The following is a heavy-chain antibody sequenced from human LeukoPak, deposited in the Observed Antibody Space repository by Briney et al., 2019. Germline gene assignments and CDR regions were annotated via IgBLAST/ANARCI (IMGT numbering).Heavy chain of an antibody. CDR2: IYYSGST. J-gene: IGHJ4*02. CDR3: ARVSSSGILDY. Sequence: SETLSLTCTVSGGPLINYYWSWIPQSPEKRLEGIGYIYYSGSTNYNPSLKSRITISVDTSKNQFSVKLSYVTAADTAVYYCARVSSSGILDYWGQGTLVTVSS. D-gene: IGHD3-22*01. CDR1: GGPLINYY. V-gene: IGHV4-59*13.